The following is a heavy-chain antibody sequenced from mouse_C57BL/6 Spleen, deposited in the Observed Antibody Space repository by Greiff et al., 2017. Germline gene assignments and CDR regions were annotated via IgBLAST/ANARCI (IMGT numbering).Heavy chain of an antibody. D-gene: IGHD1-1*01. CDR3: TRGHYYGSSPSYYFDY. CDR2: ISSGGDYI. V-gene: IGHV5-9-1*02. Sequence: EVKLVESGEGLVKPGGSLKLSCAASGFTFSSYAMSWVRQTPEKRLEWVAYISSGGDYIYYADTVKGRFTISRDNARNTLYLQMSSLKSEDTAMYYCTRGHYYGSSPSYYFDYWGQGTTLTVSS. J-gene: IGHJ2*01. CDR1: GFTFSSYA.